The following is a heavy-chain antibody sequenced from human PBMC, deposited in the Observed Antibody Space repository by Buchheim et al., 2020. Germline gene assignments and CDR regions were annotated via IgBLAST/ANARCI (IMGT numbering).Heavy chain of an antibody. D-gene: IGHD2-15*01. CDR2: IYYSGST. V-gene: IGHV4-39*07. CDR1: GGSISSSTYY. J-gene: IGHJ5*02. CDR3: AAVVVVAATLSWFDP. Sequence: QLQLQESGPGLVKPSETLSPTCTVSGGSISSSTYYWGWIRQPPGKGLEWIGSIYYSGSTYYNPSLKSRVTISVDTSKNQFSLKLSSVTAADTAVYYCAAVVVVAATLSWFDPWGQGTL.